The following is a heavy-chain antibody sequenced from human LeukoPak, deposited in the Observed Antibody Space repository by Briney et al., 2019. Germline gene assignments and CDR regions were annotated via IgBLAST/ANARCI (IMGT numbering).Heavy chain of an antibody. Sequence: GRSLRLSCAASGFTFSSYAMHWVRQAPGKGLEWVAVISYDGSNKYYTDSVKGRFTISRDNSKNTLYLQTNSLRAEDTAVYYCARDGHYCSSTSCPTPNDAFDIWGQGTMVTVSS. V-gene: IGHV3-30*10. CDR3: ARDGHYCSSTSCPTPNDAFDI. D-gene: IGHD2-2*01. J-gene: IGHJ3*02. CDR2: ISYDGSNK. CDR1: GFTFSSYA.